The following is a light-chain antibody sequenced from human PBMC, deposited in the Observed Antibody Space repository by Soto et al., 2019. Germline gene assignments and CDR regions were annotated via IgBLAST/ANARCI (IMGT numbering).Light chain of an antibody. CDR3: CSYTSGGTFE. Sequence: QSVLTQPASVSGSPGQSITISCTGTSSDVGTYNLVSWYQQSPDKAPKLMIYEDSKRPSGVSDRFSGSKSGNTASLTISGLQAEDEADYYCCSYTSGGTFEFGGGTKLTVL. CDR2: EDS. CDR1: SSDVGTYNL. J-gene: IGLJ2*01. V-gene: IGLV2-23*02.